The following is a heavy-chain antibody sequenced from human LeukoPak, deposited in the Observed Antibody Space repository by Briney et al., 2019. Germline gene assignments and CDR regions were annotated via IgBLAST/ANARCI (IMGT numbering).Heavy chain of an antibody. CDR3: ARDDRGRWLVPGLYDY. CDR2: ISAYNGNT. Sequence: ASVKVSCKASGYTFTSYGISWVRQAPGQGLEWMAWISAYNGNTNYAQKLQGRVTMTTDTSTSTAYMELRSLRSDDTAVYYCARDDRGRWLVPGLYDYWGQGTLVTVSS. D-gene: IGHD6-19*01. CDR1: GYTFTSYG. J-gene: IGHJ4*02. V-gene: IGHV1-18*01.